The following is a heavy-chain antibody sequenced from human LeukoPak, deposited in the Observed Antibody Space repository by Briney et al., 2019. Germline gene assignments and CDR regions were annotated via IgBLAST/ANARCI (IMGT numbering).Heavy chain of an antibody. CDR1: GGSFSGYY. CDR3: ARQLRSVAVAGTGFFDY. J-gene: IGHJ4*02. D-gene: IGHD6-19*01. V-gene: IGHV4-34*01. CDR2: INHSGST. Sequence: EASETLSLTCAVYGGSFSGYYWSWIRQPPGKGLEWIGEINHSGSTNYNPSLKSRVTISVDTSKNQFSLKLSSVTAADTAVYYCARQLRSVAVAGTGFFDYWGQGTLVTVSS.